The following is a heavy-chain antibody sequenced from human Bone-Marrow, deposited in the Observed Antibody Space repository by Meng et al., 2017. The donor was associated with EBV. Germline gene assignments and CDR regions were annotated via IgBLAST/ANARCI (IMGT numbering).Heavy chain of an antibody. D-gene: IGHD6-13*01. J-gene: IGHJ5*02. CDR2: INPNSGGT. V-gene: IGHV1-2*06. Sequence: QVQLVPSGAEVKKPGAPVKVSCKASGYTFTGYYMHWVRQAPGQGLEWMGRINPNSGGTNYAQKFQGRVTMTRDTSISTAYKELSRLRSDDTAVYYCARVRYSSSWYVIDPWGQGTLVTVSS. CDR3: ARVRYSSSWYVIDP. CDR1: GYTFTGYY.